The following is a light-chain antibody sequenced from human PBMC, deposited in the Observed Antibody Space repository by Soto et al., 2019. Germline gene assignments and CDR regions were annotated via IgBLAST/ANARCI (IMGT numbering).Light chain of an antibody. V-gene: IGLV2-8*01. Sequence: QSALTQPASVSGSPGQSITISCAGTRDDIGAYDYVSWYQQHPGNAPKLLVYEVTKRPPGVPDRFSGSKSGNTASLTVSGLQADDEADYYCSSYAGNNNYVFGTGTKVTVL. CDR2: EVT. CDR3: SSYAGNNNYV. J-gene: IGLJ1*01. CDR1: RDDIGAYDY.